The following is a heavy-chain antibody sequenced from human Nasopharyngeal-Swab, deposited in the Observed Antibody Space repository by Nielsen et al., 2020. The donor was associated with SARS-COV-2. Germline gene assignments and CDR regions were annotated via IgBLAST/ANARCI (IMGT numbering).Heavy chain of an antibody. V-gene: IGHV3-23*01. CDR3: AKDRDSGDDSDDYYHYYGMDV. J-gene: IGHJ6*02. CDR1: GFTFSGYA. CDR2: ISGSDYST. Sequence: GESLKISCAASGFTFSGYAISWVRQAPGKGLEWVSVISGSDYSTYYADSVKGRFTISRDNSKNTVSLQMNSLRAEDTAIYYCAKDRDSGDDSDDYYHYYGMDVWGQGTTVTVFS. D-gene: IGHD5-12*01.